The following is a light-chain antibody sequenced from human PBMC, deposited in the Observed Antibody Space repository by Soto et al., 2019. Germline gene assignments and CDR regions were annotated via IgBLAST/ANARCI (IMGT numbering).Light chain of an antibody. Sequence: DIQMTQSPSTLSASIGDRVTITCRTSQSVDSWLAWYQQKPGKAPKLLIYKASSLQTGVPSRFSGSGSGTEFTLTISSLQPDDFATYDCQHYNDYSRMFGQGTKVDIK. V-gene: IGKV1-5*03. CDR1: QSVDSW. CDR2: KAS. CDR3: QHYNDYSRM. J-gene: IGKJ1*01.